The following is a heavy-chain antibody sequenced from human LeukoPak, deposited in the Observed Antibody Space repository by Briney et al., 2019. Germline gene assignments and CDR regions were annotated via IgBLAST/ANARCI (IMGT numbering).Heavy chain of an antibody. D-gene: IGHD2-15*01. V-gene: IGHV1-46*01. CDR1: GYTFTSYC. Sequence: ASVKVSCKSSGYTFTSYCMHWVRQAPGQGLEWTGIINPSGGSTSYAQKFQGRVTMTRDTSTSTVYMELSSLRSEDAAVYYCGLVVAASHFDYWGQGTLVTVSS. CDR3: GLVVAASHFDY. CDR2: INPSGGST. J-gene: IGHJ4*02.